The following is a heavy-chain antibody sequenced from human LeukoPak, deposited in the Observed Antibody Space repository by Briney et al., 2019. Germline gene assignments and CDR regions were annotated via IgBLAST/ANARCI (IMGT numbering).Heavy chain of an antibody. D-gene: IGHD1-14*01. CDR3: AREDGQTGYYFDY. CDR2: INKSGSTK. J-gene: IGHJ4*02. Sequence: PGGSLRLSCAASGFIFSSYEMLWFRQAPGKGLEFVSYINKSGSTKHYADSVRGRFTISRDDPKNSVYLQMNSLRAEDTALYFCAREDGQTGYYFDYWGQGILVTVSS. V-gene: IGHV3-48*03. CDR1: GFIFSSYE.